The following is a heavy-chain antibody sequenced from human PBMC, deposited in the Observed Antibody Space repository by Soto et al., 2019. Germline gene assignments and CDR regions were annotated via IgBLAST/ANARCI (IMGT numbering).Heavy chain of an antibody. Sequence: ASVKVSCKASGYTLTGYYMHWVRQAPGQGLEWIGWINPNSGGTNYAQKFQGWVTMTRDTSISTAYMELSRLRSDDTAVYYCARDQTMHDFWSGYSEENWFDPWGQGTLVTVSS. CDR2: INPNSGGT. CDR3: ARDQTMHDFWSGYSEENWFDP. CDR1: GYTLTGYY. J-gene: IGHJ5*02. D-gene: IGHD3-3*01. V-gene: IGHV1-2*04.